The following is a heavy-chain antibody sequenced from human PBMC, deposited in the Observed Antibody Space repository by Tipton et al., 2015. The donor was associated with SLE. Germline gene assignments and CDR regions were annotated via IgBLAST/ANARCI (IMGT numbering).Heavy chain of an antibody. CDR2: ISYDGSNK. J-gene: IGHJ6*03. D-gene: IGHD6-6*01. V-gene: IGHV3-30*03. CDR3: ARDPRLAARAFYYYYMDV. Sequence: SLRLSCAASGFTFSSYGMHWVRQAPGKGLEWVAVISYDGSNKYYADSVKGRFTISRDNSKNTLYLQMNSLRAEDTAVYYCARDPRLAARAFYYYYMDVWGKGTTVTVSS. CDR1: GFTFSSYG.